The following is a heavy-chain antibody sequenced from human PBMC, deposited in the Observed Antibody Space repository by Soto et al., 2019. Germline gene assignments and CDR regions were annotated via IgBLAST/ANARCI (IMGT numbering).Heavy chain of an antibody. V-gene: IGHV4-30-4*01. D-gene: IGHD3-3*01. CDR1: GGSISSGDYY. J-gene: IGHJ6*02. Sequence: NPSETLSLTCTVSGGSISSGDYYWSWIRQPPGKGLEWIGYIYYSGSTYYNPSLKSRVTISVDTSKNQFSLKLSSVTAADTAVYYCARGITIFGVLSYGMDVWGQGTTVTVSS. CDR2: IYYSGST. CDR3: ARGITIFGVLSYGMDV.